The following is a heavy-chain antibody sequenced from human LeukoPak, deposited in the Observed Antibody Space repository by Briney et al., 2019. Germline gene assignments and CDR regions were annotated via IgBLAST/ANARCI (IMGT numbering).Heavy chain of an antibody. Sequence: ASVKVSCKASGGTFSSYAISWVRQAPGQGLEWMGGITPIFGTANYAQKFQGRVTITADESTSTAYMELSSLRSEDTAVYYCARDPKTPYYYDSSGYSYFQHWGQGTLVTVSS. J-gene: IGHJ1*01. D-gene: IGHD3-22*01. CDR3: ARDPKTPYYYDSSGYSYFQH. CDR1: GGTFSSYA. CDR2: ITPIFGTA. V-gene: IGHV1-69*13.